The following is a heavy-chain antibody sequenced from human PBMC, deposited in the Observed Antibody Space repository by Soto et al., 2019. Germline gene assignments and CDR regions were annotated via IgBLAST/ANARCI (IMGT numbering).Heavy chain of an antibody. CDR2: ISSSSGTI. Sequence: GSLRLSCAASGFIFSSYSMNWVRQAPGKGLDWISYISSSSGTIYYADSVKGRFTISRDNAKNSLYLQMNSLRAEDTAVYYCAGGDPYGDYFPGWFAPWGQETLFTVSS. CDR3: AGGDPYGDYFPGWFAP. CDR1: GFIFSSYS. V-gene: IGHV3-48*01. D-gene: IGHD4-17*01. J-gene: IGHJ5*02.